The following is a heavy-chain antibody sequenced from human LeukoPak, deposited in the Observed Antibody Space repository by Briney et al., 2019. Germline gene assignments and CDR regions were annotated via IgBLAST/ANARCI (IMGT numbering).Heavy chain of an antibody. D-gene: IGHD2-21*02. Sequence: GGSLRLSYSASGFTFRDYYMSWIRQAPGKGLEWFSYINIGSKTIFYADSVNGRFTISRDNSKHTLVLKMNSLRSEDTAVYFCARDNRDWAFDYRGQGTMVTVCS. CDR3: ARDNRDWAFDY. CDR2: INIGSKTI. V-gene: IGHV3-11*04. CDR1: GFTFRDYY. J-gene: IGHJ4*02.